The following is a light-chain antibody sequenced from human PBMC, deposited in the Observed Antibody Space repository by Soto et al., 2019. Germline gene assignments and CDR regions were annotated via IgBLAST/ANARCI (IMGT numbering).Light chain of an antibody. Sequence: EIGMTQSPATLSVSPGERATLSCRASQSVSSNLAWYQQKPGQAPRLLIYGASTRATGIPARFSGSGSGTEFTLTISSLQSEDFAVYYCQQYNNWPRGTFGQGTKLEIK. V-gene: IGKV3-15*01. CDR1: QSVSSN. CDR3: QQYNNWPRGT. J-gene: IGKJ2*02. CDR2: GAS.